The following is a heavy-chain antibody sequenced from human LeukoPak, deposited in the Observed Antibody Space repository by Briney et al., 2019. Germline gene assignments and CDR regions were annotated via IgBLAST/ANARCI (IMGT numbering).Heavy chain of an antibody. J-gene: IGHJ4*02. CDR2: ISSSGTTI. V-gene: IGHV3-48*03. Sequence: GGSLRLSCAASGFTFSSYEMNWVRQAPGKGLEWVSYISSSGTTIYYADSVKGRFTISRDNAKNSLCLQMNSLRVEDTAVYYCARYREVPYWGQGTLVTVSS. CDR1: GFTFSSYE. D-gene: IGHD1-26*01. CDR3: ARYREVPY.